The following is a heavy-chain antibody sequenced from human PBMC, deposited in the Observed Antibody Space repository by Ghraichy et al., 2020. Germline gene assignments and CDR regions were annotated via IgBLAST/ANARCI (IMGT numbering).Heavy chain of an antibody. J-gene: IGHJ6*02. CDR3: ARDLFRGDGYNFIYYSGMDV. V-gene: IGHV3-43*01. CDR2: ISWDGEIT. CDR1: GFTFEDYS. Sequence: GGSLRLSCAASGFTFEDYSMHWVRQAPGKGLEWVSLISWDGEITYYAESVKGRFTISRDNSKNSLYLQMNSLRSEDTALYYCARDLFRGDGYNFIYYSGMDVWGLGTTVTVSS. D-gene: IGHD5-24*01.